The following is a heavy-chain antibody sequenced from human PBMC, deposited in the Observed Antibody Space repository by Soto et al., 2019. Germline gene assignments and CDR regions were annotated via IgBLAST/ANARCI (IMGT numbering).Heavy chain of an antibody. CDR1: GYTFTSYA. Sequence: QVQRVQSGAEEKKPGASVKVSCKASGYTFTSYAMHWVRQAPGQRLEWMGWINAGNGNTKYSQKFQGRVTITRDTSASTAYMELSSLRSEDTAVYYCARSSGYYLIDDCWGQGTLVTGSS. D-gene: IGHD3-22*01. V-gene: IGHV1-3*05. J-gene: IGHJ4*02. CDR2: INAGNGNT. CDR3: ARSSGYYLIDDC.